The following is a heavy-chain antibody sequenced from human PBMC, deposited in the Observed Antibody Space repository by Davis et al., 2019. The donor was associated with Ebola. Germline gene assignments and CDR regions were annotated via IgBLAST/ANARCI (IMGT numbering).Heavy chain of an antibody. CDR2: ISSSAITI. CDR3: ARDSFWSGYYYYYYYMDV. Sequence: GGSLRLSCAASGFTFPDYYMSWIRQAPGRGLEWVAYISSSAITIHYADSVKGRFTISRDNAKNSLFLQMNSLRAEDTAVYYCARDSFWSGYYYYYYYMDVWGKGTTVTVSS. D-gene: IGHD3-3*01. V-gene: IGHV3-11*04. CDR1: GFTFPDYY. J-gene: IGHJ6*03.